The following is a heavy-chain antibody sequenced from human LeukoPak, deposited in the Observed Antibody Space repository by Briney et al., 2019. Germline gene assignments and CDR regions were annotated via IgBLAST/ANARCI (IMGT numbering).Heavy chain of an antibody. CDR2: ISGSGGKT. CDR1: GFIFSSYA. CDR3: AKAIGQQLVIDAFDI. V-gene: IGHV3-23*01. Sequence: GGSLRLSCAASGFIFSSYAMNWVRRAPEKGLDWVSGISGSGGKTCYADSVKGRFTISRDNSKNTLYLQMNSLRAEDSAIYYCAKAIGQQLVIDAFDIWGQGTMVTVSS. J-gene: IGHJ3*02. D-gene: IGHD6-13*01.